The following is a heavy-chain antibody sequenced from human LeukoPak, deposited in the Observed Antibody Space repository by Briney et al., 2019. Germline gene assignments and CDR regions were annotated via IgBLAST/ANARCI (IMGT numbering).Heavy chain of an antibody. D-gene: IGHD1-26*01. V-gene: IGHV3-48*01. CDR1: GFTFSSYN. CDR2: ISSSSNTI. Sequence: GGSLRLSCAASGFTFSSYNMNWVRQAPGKGLEWVSYISSSSNTIYYADSVKGRFTISRDNAKNSLYLQMNNLRAEDTAVYFCATESGTYSGTCFDYWGQGTLVTVSS. J-gene: IGHJ4*02. CDR3: ATESGTYSGTCFDY.